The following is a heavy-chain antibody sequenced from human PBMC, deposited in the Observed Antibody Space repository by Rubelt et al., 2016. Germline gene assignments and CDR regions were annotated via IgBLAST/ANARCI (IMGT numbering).Heavy chain of an antibody. CDR2: IKQDGSEK. J-gene: IGHJ5*02. D-gene: IGHD6-19*01. CDR3: ARVDSSGWYDWFDP. CDR1: GFTFSSYW. Sequence: EVQLVESGGGLVQPGGSLRLSCAASGFTFSSYWMSWVRQAPGKGLEWVANIKQDGSEKYYVDSVKGRFTISRHNSKNTLYLQMNSLIAEDTAVYYCARVDSSGWYDWFDPWGQGTLVTVSS. V-gene: IGHV3-7*05.